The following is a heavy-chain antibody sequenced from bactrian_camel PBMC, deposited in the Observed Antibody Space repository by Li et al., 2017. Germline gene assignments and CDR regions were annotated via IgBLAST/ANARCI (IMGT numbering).Heavy chain of an antibody. V-gene: IGHV3S55*01. Sequence: VQLVESGGGSVQAGGSLTLSCTASGFTFDDSDMGWYRQGPENECELVSTILSDGSTTYADSVKGRFTISRDNAKSTLYLQMDSLKPEDTFVYHCGADRSAVGPYCYRAPFNYWGQGTQVTVS. CDR1: GFTFDDSD. CDR3: GADRSAVGPYCYRAPFNY. CDR2: ILSDGST. D-gene: IGHD2*01. J-gene: IGHJ4*01.